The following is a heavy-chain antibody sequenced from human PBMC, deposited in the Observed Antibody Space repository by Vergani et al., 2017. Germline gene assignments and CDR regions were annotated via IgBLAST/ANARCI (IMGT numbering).Heavy chain of an antibody. CDR2: INHSGST. CDR1: GGSFSGYY. V-gene: IGHV4-34*01. Sequence: QVQLQQWGAGLLKPSETLSLTCAVYGGSFSGYYWSWIRQPPGKGLEWIGEINHSGSTNYNPSLKSRVTISVDTSKNQFSLKLSSVTAADTAVYYCARSKIEAAGIDYWGQGTLVTVSS. J-gene: IGHJ4*02. D-gene: IGHD6-13*01. CDR3: ARSKIEAAGIDY.